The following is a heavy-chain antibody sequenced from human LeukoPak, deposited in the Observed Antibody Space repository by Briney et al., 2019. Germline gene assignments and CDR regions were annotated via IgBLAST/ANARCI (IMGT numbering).Heavy chain of an antibody. V-gene: IGHV3-21*01. CDR1: GFTFSSYS. Sequence: GGSLRLSCAASGFTFSSYSMNWVRQAPGKGLEWVSSISSSSSYIYYADSVKGRFTISRDNAKNSLYQQMNSLRAEDTAVYYCARAAGHYYFDYWGQGTLVTVSS. J-gene: IGHJ4*02. CDR3: ARAAGHYYFDY. D-gene: IGHD6-13*01. CDR2: ISSSSSYI.